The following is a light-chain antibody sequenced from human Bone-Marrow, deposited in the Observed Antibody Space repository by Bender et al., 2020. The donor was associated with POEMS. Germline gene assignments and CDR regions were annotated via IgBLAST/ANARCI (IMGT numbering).Light chain of an antibody. J-gene: IGLJ2*01. CDR2: EDN. V-gene: IGLV2-14*02. Sequence: QSALTQPVSVSGSPGQSITISCTGTSSDLGSYNLVSWYQHHPGTAPELIIYEDNRRPSGVSNRFSGSKSGDTASLTISGLRAEDEATYYCASYTSSNTLIFGGGTTVTVL. CDR3: ASYTSSNTLI. CDR1: SSDLGSYNL.